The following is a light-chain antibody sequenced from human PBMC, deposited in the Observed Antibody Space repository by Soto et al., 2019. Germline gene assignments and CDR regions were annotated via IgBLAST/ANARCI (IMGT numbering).Light chain of an antibody. CDR2: SAS. V-gene: IGKV1-27*01. CDR3: QKYDRAPRT. J-gene: IGKJ1*01. CDR1: QDIGNH. Sequence: DIQMTQSPSSLSASIGDRVTITCRASQDIGNHLAWCQQKPGKPPKILIYSASSLQSGTPSRFSGSGSGTHSSLTINSLQPEDVATYYCQKYDRAPRTFGQGTEVEIK.